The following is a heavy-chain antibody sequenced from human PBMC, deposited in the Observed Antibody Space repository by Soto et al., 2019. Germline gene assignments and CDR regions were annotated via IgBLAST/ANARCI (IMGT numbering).Heavy chain of an antibody. CDR1: GGSISSGDYY. CDR3: ARGEGSSGYSIPPFDY. V-gene: IGHV4-30-4*01. Sequence: SETLSLTCTVSGGSISSGDYYWSWIRQPPGKGLEWIGYIYYSGSTYYNPSLKSRVTISVDTSKNQFSLKLSSVTAADTAVYYCARGEGSSGYSIPPFDYWGQGTLVTVSS. J-gene: IGHJ4*02. D-gene: IGHD3-22*01. CDR2: IYYSGST.